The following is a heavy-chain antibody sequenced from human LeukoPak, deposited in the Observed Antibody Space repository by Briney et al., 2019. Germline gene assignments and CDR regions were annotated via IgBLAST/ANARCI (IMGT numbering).Heavy chain of an antibody. V-gene: IGHV3-15*01. Sequence: PGGSLRLSCAASGFSFSNAWMSWVRQAPGKGLEWVGRIKSKSAGGTIEYGAPVKGRFTISRDDSENMLYLQVSSLKTEDTAVYYCTTYDRSGYYSDYWGQGTLVTVSS. CDR1: GFSFSNAW. J-gene: IGHJ4*02. CDR2: IKSKSAGGTI. CDR3: TTYDRSGYYSDY. D-gene: IGHD3-22*01.